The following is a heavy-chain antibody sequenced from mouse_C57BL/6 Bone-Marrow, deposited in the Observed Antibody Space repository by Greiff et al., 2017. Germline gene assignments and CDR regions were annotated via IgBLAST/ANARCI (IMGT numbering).Heavy chain of an antibody. CDR1: GYTFTSYD. Sequence: QVQLQQSGPELVKPGASVKLSCKASGYTFTSYDINWVKQRPGQGLEWIGGIYPGDGSTKYEEKFKGKATLTVDTSSSTAYMEIHSLTAEDSAVYFCSIHGSSYSYYFDYWGQGTTLTVSS. D-gene: IGHD1-1*01. CDR2: IYPGDGST. CDR3: SIHGSSYSYYFDY. J-gene: IGHJ2*01. V-gene: IGHV1-85*01.